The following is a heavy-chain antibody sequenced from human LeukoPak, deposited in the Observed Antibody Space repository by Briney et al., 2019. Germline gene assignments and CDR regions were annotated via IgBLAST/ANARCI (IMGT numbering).Heavy chain of an antibody. V-gene: IGHV3-30*19. CDR1: GFTFSSYG. D-gene: IGHD3-16*01. CDR2: IQFDGTKT. CDR3: ARGWYGGFGYFDY. Sequence: GGSLRLSCATSGFTFSSYGMHWVRQAPGRGLEWVAAIQFDGTKTYYADSVKGRFTISRDNSKNTLYLQMNSLRAEDTAVYYCARGWYGGFGYFDYWGQGTLVTVSS. J-gene: IGHJ4*02.